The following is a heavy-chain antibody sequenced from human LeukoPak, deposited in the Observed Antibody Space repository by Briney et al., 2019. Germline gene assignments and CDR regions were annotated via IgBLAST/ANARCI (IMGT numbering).Heavy chain of an antibody. CDR2: INHSGST. CDR3: ASQRGVRYFDWLTFDY. V-gene: IGHV4-34*01. D-gene: IGHD3-9*01. CDR1: GGSFSGYY. J-gene: IGHJ4*02. Sequence: SETLSLTCAVYGGSFSGYYWSWIRQPPGKGLECIGEINHSGSTNYNPSLKSRVTISVDTSKNQFSLKLSSVTAADTAVYYCASQRGVRYFDWLTFDYWGQGTLVTVSS.